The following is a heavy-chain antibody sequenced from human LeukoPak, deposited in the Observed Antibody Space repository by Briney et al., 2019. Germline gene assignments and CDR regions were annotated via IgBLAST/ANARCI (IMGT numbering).Heavy chain of an antibody. CDR2: ISSSGGTT. CDR3: AKETTVVAGIY. V-gene: IGHV3-23*01. Sequence: GGSLRLSCAASGFTFSSYAMSWVRQAPGKGLEWVSAISSSGGTTYYADSVKGRFTISRDNSKNTLYLQMYGLRAEDTAVYYCAKETTVVAGIYWGQGTLVTVSS. CDR1: GFTFSSYA. J-gene: IGHJ4*02. D-gene: IGHD4-23*01.